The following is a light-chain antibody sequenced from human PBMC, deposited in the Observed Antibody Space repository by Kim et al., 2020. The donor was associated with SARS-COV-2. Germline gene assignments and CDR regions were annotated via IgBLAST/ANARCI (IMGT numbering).Light chain of an antibody. CDR1: QSVSSSY. CDR3: QQYGSSPRAWT. CDR2: GTS. Sequence: EIVLTQSTGTLSLSPGERATLSCRASQSVSSSYLAWYQQKPGQAPRLLIYGTSSRATGIPDRFSGSGSGTDFTLTISRLEPEDFAVYYCQQYGSSPRAWTFGQGTKVDIK. V-gene: IGKV3-20*01. J-gene: IGKJ1*01.